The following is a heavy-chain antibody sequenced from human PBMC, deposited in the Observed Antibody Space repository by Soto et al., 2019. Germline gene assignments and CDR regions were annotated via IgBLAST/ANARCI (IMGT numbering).Heavy chain of an antibody. CDR1: GFTFSSYG. Sequence: QVQLVESGGGVVQPGRSLRLSCAASGFTFSSYGMHWVRQAPGKGLEWVAVIWYDGSNKYYADSVKGRFTISRDNSKNTLYLQMNSLRAEDTAVYYCARDATATVTSYFDYWGQGTLVTVSS. CDR2: IWYDGSNK. V-gene: IGHV3-33*01. J-gene: IGHJ4*02. CDR3: ARDATATVTSYFDY. D-gene: IGHD4-17*01.